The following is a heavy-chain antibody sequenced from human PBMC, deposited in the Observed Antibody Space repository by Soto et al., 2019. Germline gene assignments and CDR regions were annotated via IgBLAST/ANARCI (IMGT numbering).Heavy chain of an antibody. V-gene: IGHV1-18*01. J-gene: IGHJ4*02. Sequence: ASVKVSCKASGYTFTSYGISWVRQAPGQGLEWMGWISAYNGNTNYAQKLQGRVTMTTDTSTSTAYMELRSLRSDDTAVYYCAGGLGAYSSSSGFDYWGQGTLVTVSS. D-gene: IGHD6-6*01. CDR3: AGGLGAYSSSSGFDY. CDR2: ISAYNGNT. CDR1: GYTFTSYG.